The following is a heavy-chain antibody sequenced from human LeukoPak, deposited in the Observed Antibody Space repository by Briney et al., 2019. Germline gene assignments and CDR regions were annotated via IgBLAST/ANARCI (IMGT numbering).Heavy chain of an antibody. CDR2: INHSVST. Sequence: SETLSLTCTVSGGSISSYDWSWIRQPAGQGLEWIGEINHSVSTNYNPSLKSRVTISVDTSKNQFSLKLSSVTAADTAVYYCASAGWDYYGSGSYPNYYYYYYMDVWGKGTTVTVSS. V-gene: IGHV4-34*01. CDR3: ASAGWDYYGSGSYPNYYYYYYMDV. J-gene: IGHJ6*03. D-gene: IGHD3-10*01. CDR1: GGSISSYD.